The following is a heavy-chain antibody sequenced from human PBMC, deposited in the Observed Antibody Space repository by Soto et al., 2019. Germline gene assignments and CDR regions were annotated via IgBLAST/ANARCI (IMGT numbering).Heavy chain of an antibody. CDR1: CC. Sequence: CCRIIIRKTPGKGLEWIGSIYYSGSAYYNPSLKSRVTISVDTSKNQFSLKLSSVTAADTAVYYCAGLGSIAARRYYYYMDVWGKGTTVTVSS. D-gene: IGHD6-6*01. CDR2: IYYSGSA. CDR3: AGLGSIAARRYYYYMDV. V-gene: IGHV4-39*01. J-gene: IGHJ6*03.